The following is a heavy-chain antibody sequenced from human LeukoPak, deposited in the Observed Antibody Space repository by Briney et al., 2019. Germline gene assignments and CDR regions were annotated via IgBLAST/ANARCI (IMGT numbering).Heavy chain of an antibody. CDR1: GYTFTSYD. V-gene: IGHV1-69*13. D-gene: IGHD3-22*01. Sequence: GASVKVSCKASGYTFTSYDINWVRQATGQGLEWMGGIIPIFGTANYAQKFQGRVTITADESTSTAYMELSSLRSEDTAVYYCAREGRHYYDSSGDDYWGQGTLVTVSS. CDR2: IIPIFGTA. J-gene: IGHJ4*02. CDR3: AREGRHYYDSSGDDY.